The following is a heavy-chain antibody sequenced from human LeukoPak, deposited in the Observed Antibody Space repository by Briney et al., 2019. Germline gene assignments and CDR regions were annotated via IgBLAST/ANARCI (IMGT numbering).Heavy chain of an antibody. CDR3: ARGTVSLKSYFDY. CDR1: GFTVSSNY. V-gene: IGHV3-53*01. D-gene: IGHD4-17*01. Sequence: PGGSLRLSCAASGFTVSSNYMSWVRQAPGKGLEWVSVIYSGDSTYYADSVKGRFTISRDNSKNTLYLQMNSLRAEDTAVYYCARGTVSLKSYFDYWGQGTLVTVSS. J-gene: IGHJ4*02. CDR2: IYSGDST.